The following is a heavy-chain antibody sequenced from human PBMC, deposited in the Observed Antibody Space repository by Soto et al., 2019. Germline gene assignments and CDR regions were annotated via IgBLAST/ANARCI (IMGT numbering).Heavy chain of an antibody. CDR1: GFTFDNYA. CDR2: ISGSGDRT. V-gene: IGHV3-23*01. CDR3: AKDYGVRGIMTNLFDS. Sequence: EVQLLESGGGLVQPGGSLRISCTASGFTFDNYAMAWVRQAPGKGLEWVAGISGSGDRTNYVDSVKGRFTISRDNPKNRLYLQLQSLRAADTALYYCAKDYGVRGIMTNLFDSWGQGTLVAVSS. D-gene: IGHD3-10*01. J-gene: IGHJ5*01.